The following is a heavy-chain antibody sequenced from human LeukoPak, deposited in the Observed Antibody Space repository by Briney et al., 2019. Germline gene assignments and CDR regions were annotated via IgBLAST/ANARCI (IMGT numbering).Heavy chain of an antibody. Sequence: ASVKVSCKASGYTFTGFCIHWVRQAPGQGLEWMGWLNPNSGGTNYAQNFQGRVTMTRDTSISTGYMELSRLRSDDTAVYYCARDLDNYSGSGSYYNGDPLFQHWGQGTQVTVSS. CDR1: GYTFTGFC. CDR3: ARDLDNYSGSGSYYNGDPLFQH. V-gene: IGHV1-2*02. D-gene: IGHD3-10*01. J-gene: IGHJ1*01. CDR2: LNPNSGGT.